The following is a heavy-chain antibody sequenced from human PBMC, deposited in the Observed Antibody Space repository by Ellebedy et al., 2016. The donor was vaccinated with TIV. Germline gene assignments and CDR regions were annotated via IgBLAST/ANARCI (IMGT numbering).Heavy chain of an antibody. CDR2: IHSSGST. CDR1: GGSISSSSYH. V-gene: IGHV4-39*07. J-gene: IGHJ4*02. D-gene: IGHD6-6*01. Sequence: MPSETLSLTCIVSGGSISSSSYHWDWIRQPPGKGLEWIGSIHSSGSTQYNPSLKSRVTISVDKSKNQLSLMMSSVTPADTAGFYCARVWGIATRPVDSWGQGTLVTVSP. CDR3: ARVWGIATRPVDS.